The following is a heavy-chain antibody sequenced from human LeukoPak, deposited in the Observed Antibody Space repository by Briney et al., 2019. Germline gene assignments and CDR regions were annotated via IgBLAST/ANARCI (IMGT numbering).Heavy chain of an antibody. CDR2: IYYSGST. Sequence: SETLSLTCTVSGGSISSSSYYWGWIRQPPGKGLEWIGSIYYSGSTYYNPSLKSRVTISVDTSKSQFSLKLSSVTAADTAVYYCARHYGSGWYGEFDYWGQGTLVTVSS. D-gene: IGHD6-19*01. J-gene: IGHJ4*02. CDR1: GGSISSSSYY. V-gene: IGHV4-39*01. CDR3: ARHYGSGWYGEFDY.